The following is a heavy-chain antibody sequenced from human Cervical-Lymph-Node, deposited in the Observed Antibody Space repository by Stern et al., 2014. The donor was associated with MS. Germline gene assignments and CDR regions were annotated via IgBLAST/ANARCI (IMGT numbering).Heavy chain of an antibody. CDR3: ARLSSDAFDI. CDR1: GGSISSYY. Sequence: VQLVESGPGLVKPSETLSLTCTVSGGSISSYYWSWIRQPPGKGLEWIGYIYYSGSTNYNPSLKSRVTISVDTSKNQFSLKLSSVTAADTAVYYCARLSSDAFDIWGQGTLVTVSS. CDR2: IYYSGST. V-gene: IGHV4-59*01. J-gene: IGHJ3*02.